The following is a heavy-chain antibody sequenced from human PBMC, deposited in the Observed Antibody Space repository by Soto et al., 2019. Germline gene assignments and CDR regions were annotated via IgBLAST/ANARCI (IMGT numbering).Heavy chain of an antibody. V-gene: IGHV4-34*01. CDR1: GGSFSGYY. D-gene: IGHD3-10*01. CDR3: AKTNYYGSGSSAKYYFDH. J-gene: IGHJ4*02. Sequence: SETLSLTCAVYGGSFSGYYWSWIRQPPGKGLEWIGEINHSGSTNYNPSLKSRVTISIDTSNNRFSLKLTSVTAADTAVYYCAKTNYYGSGSSAKYYFDHWGQGTLVTVSS. CDR2: INHSGST.